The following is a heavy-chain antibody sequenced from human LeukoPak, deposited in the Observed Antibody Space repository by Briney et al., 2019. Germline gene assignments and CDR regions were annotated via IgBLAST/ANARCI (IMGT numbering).Heavy chain of an antibody. CDR2: FDPEDGET. J-gene: IGHJ4*02. D-gene: IGHD3-10*01. CDR1: GYTLTELS. V-gene: IGHV1-24*01. Sequence: ASVKVSCKVSGYTLTELSMHWVRQAPGKGLEWMGGFDPEDGETIYAQKFQGRVTMTEDTSTDTAYMELSSLRSEDTAVHYCATDEVRGVLRSLHYWGQGTLVTVSS. CDR3: ATDEVRGVLRSLHY.